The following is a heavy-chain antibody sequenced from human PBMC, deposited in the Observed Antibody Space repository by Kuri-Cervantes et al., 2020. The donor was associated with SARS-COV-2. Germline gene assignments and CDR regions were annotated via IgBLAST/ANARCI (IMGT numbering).Heavy chain of an antibody. Sequence: SCTVSDDSMSNGDYHWSWIRQPPGKGLEWIGYIYHSGSTHYNPSLKSRVTMSLDRSKNQFSLKLSSLTAADTAVYYCARVVQWRLLSDDYYYMDVWGKGTTVTVSS. D-gene: IGHD6-25*01. V-gene: IGHV4-30-2*01. J-gene: IGHJ6*03. CDR2: IYHSGST. CDR1: DDSMSNGDYH. CDR3: ARVVQWRLLSDDYYYMDV.